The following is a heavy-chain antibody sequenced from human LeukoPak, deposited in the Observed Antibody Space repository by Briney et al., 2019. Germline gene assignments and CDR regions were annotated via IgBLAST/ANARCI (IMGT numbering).Heavy chain of an antibody. V-gene: IGHV3-74*03. Sequence: GGSLRLSCAASGLTFNSYWMHWVRQVAGKGLVWVARINGDASNTTYADSVKGRFTISRDNAKNTLYLQMNSLRAEDTAVYYCARAMPHDNWFDPWGQGSLVTVSS. CDR2: INGDASNT. J-gene: IGHJ5*02. CDR1: GLTFNSYW. D-gene: IGHD2-2*01. CDR3: ARAMPHDNWFDP.